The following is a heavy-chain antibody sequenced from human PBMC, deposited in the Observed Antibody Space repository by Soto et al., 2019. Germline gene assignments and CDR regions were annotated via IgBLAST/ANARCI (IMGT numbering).Heavy chain of an antibody. J-gene: IGHJ6*02. CDR3: ARILKSSTPYYSYYYGMDV. Sequence: TLSLTCAVSGGSVGSRPYYWSWIRQPPGKALEWLALIDWDDDKYYSTSLKTRLTISKDTSKNQVVLTMTNMDPVDTATYYCARILKSSTPYYSYYYGMDVWGQGTTVTVSS. V-gene: IGHV2-70*01. CDR2: IDWDDDK. CDR1: GGSVGSRPYY. D-gene: IGHD2-2*01.